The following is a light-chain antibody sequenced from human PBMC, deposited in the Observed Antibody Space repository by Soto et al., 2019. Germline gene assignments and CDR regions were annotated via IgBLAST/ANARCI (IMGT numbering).Light chain of an antibody. J-gene: IGKJ5*01. CDR3: QQRSNWLT. Sequence: IVMTQSPATLSVSPGERATLSCRASQSVSAGLAWYQQKPGQAPRLLIYGAFNRATGIPARFSGSGSGTDFTLTISSLEPEDFAVYYCQQRSNWLTFGQGTRREIK. V-gene: IGKV3-11*01. CDR2: GAF. CDR1: QSVSAG.